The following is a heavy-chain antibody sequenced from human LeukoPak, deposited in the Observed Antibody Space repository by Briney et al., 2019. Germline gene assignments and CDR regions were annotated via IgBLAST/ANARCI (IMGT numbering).Heavy chain of an antibody. CDR3: VSGYCSSTTCYRGAY. D-gene: IGHD2-2*03. CDR2: ISDDGSSA. V-gene: IGHV3-74*01. J-gene: IGHJ4*02. Sequence: GGSLRLSCAASGFTFGNYWMHWVRQAPGKGLLWVSRISDDGSSANYADSVQGRFTISRDNAKNTVYLQMHSLRAEDTAVYCCVSGYCSSTTCYRGAYWGQGTLVTVSS. CDR1: GFTFGNYW.